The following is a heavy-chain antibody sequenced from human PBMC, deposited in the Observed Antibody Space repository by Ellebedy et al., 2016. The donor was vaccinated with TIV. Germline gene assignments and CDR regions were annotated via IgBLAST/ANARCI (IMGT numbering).Heavy chain of an antibody. V-gene: IGHV3-23*01. CDR3: ARDSSGWFGNLVNYFEH. CDR2: IAGNGGSST. D-gene: IGHD3-10*01. Sequence: GESLKISXGASGFPFDKYGMNWVRQAPGKGLEWVSAIAGNGGSSTYYAESVRGRFAISRDDSENMLYLQMNSLRADDTAVYFCARDSSGWFGNLVNYFEHWGQGTLVAVSS. J-gene: IGHJ4*02. CDR1: GFPFDKYG.